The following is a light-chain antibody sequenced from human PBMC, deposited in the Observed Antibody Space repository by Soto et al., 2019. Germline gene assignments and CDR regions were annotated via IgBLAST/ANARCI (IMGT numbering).Light chain of an antibody. V-gene: IGKV3D-20*02. CDR3: QQRSILPIT. CDR2: GAS. CDR1: QSVSSSY. Sequence: DIELTQDPGTLYLSPATIATLSCRASQSVSSSYLAWYQQKPGQAPRLLIYGASSRATGIPDRFSGSGSGTDFTLTISRLEPEDFAVYYCQQRSILPITFGQGRRLEI. J-gene: IGKJ5*01.